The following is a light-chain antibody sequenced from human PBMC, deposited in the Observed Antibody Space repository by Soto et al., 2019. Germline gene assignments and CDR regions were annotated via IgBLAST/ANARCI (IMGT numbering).Light chain of an antibody. CDR1: SSDVGSYNL. J-gene: IGLJ1*01. CDR3: CSYADSSRIYV. CDR2: EGS. V-gene: IGLV2-23*01. Sequence: QSALTQAASVSGSPGQSITISCTGTSSDVGSYNLVSWYQQHPGKAPKLMIYEGSKRPSGISNRFSGSKSGNTASLTISGLQAEDEAEYYCCSYADSSRIYVFGSGTQLTVL.